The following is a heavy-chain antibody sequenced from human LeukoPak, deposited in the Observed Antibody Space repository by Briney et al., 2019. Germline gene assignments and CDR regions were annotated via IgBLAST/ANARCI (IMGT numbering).Heavy chain of an antibody. V-gene: IGHV3-7*01. CDR3: ASPMGATPWDAFDI. CDR1: GFTFSTYW. J-gene: IGHJ3*02. D-gene: IGHD1-26*01. Sequence: PGGSLRLSCAASGFTFSTYWMNWVRQAPGKGLEWVANIKQDESEKYYVDSVKGRFTISRDNAKNSLYLQMNSLRAEDTAMYYCASPMGATPWDAFDIWGQGTRVTVSP. CDR2: IKQDESEK.